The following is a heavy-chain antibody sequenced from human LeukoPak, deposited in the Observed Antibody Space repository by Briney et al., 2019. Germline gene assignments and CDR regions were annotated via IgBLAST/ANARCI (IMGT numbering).Heavy chain of an antibody. CDR1: GYTFTSYA. J-gene: IGHJ3*02. CDR3: AREGNDYSDYAGPNDAFDI. V-gene: IGHV1-3*01. Sequence: ASVKVSCKASGYTFTSYAMHWVRQAPGQRLEWMGWINAGNGNTKYSQKFQGRVTITRDTSASTAYMELSSLRSEDTAVYYCAREGNDYSDYAGPNDAFDIWGQGTMVTVSS. CDR2: INAGNGNT. D-gene: IGHD4-11*01.